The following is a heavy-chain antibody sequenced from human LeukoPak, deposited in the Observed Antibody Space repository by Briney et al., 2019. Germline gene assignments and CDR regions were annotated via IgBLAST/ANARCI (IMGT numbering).Heavy chain of an antibody. CDR2: IIPIFGTA. CDR3: ARDRIQLWFWFDP. V-gene: IGHV1-69*13. Sequence: VASVKVSCKASGGTFSSYAISWVRQAPGQGLEWMGGIIPIFGTANYAQKFQGRVTITADESTSTTYMELSSLRSEDTAVYYCARDRIQLWFWFDPWGQGTLVTVSS. D-gene: IGHD5-18*01. CDR1: GGTFSSYA. J-gene: IGHJ5*02.